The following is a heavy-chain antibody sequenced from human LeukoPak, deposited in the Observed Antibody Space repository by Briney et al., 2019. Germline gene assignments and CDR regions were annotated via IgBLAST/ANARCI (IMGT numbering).Heavy chain of an antibody. D-gene: IGHD4-17*01. Sequence: GASVKVSCKASGYTFTSYGISWVRQAPGQGLEWMGWISAYNGNTNYAQKLQGRVTMTTDTSTSTAYMELRSLRSDDTAVYYCARTPRDGDYVSLGYFQHWGQGTLVTVSS. CDR2: ISAYNGNT. J-gene: IGHJ1*01. CDR3: ARTPRDGDYVSLGYFQH. CDR1: GYTFTSYG. V-gene: IGHV1-18*01.